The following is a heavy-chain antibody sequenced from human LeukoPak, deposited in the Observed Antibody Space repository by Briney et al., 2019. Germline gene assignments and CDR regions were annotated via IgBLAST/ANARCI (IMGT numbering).Heavy chain of an antibody. CDR2: IYTSGST. CDR3: ARDSTIQLWPGWFDP. Sequence: PSETLSLTCTVSGGSISSYYWSWIRQPAGKGLEWIGRIYTSGSTNYNPSLKSRVTMSVDTSKNQFSLKLSSVTAADTAVYYCARDSTIQLWPGWFDPWGQGTLVTVSS. V-gene: IGHV4-4*07. J-gene: IGHJ5*02. D-gene: IGHD5-18*01. CDR1: GGSISSYY.